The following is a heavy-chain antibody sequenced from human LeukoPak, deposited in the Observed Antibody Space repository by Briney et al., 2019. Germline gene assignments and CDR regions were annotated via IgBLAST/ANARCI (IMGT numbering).Heavy chain of an antibody. D-gene: IGHD2-15*01. J-gene: IGHJ3*02. CDR1: GYTLTELS. CDR2: FDPEDGET. Sequence: ASVKVSCKVSGYTLTELSVHWVRQAPGKGLEWMGGFDPEDGETIYAQKFQGRVTMTEDTPTDTAYMELSSLRSEDAAVYYCATTRMNDAFDIWGQGTMVTVSS. V-gene: IGHV1-24*01. CDR3: ATTRMNDAFDI.